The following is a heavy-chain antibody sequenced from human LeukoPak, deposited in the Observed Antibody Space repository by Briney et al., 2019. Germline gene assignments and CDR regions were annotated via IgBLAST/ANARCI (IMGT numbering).Heavy chain of an antibody. V-gene: IGHV4-34*11. D-gene: IGHD2-2*01. Sequence: KPSETLSLTCAVYGGSFSGYYWSWIRQPPGKGLEWIGYIYHSGSTNYNPSLKSRATISVDTSKNQFSLKLSSVTAADTAVYYCARGTRTFDPWGQGTLVTVSS. CDR2: IYHSGST. CDR1: GGSFSGYY. CDR3: ARGTRTFDP. J-gene: IGHJ5*02.